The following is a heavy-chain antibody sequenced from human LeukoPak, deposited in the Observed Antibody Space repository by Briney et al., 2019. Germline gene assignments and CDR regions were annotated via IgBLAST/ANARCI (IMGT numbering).Heavy chain of an antibody. CDR1: GYTFTSYG. Sequence: ASVKVSCKASGYTFTSYGISWVRQAPGQGLEWMGWISAYNGNTNYAQKLQGRVTMTTDTSTSTAYMELRSLRSDDTAVYYCARDRPRYCSSTSCYSSGYFDLWGRGTLVTVSS. J-gene: IGHJ2*01. CDR3: ARDRPRYCSSTSCYSSGYFDL. V-gene: IGHV1-18*01. D-gene: IGHD2-2*02. CDR2: ISAYNGNT.